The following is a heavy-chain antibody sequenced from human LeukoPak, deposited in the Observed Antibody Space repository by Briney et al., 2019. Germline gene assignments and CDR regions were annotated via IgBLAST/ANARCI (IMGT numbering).Heavy chain of an antibody. CDR3: ARHRCSSTTCSFDS. CDR1: GFTFSSYA. V-gene: IGHV3-23*01. J-gene: IGHJ4*02. Sequence: PGGSLRLSCAASGFTFSSYAMSWVRQAPGKGLEWVSAISGSGGSTYYADSVKGRFTISRDNSKNTLYLQMNSLRPEDTAFYHCARHRCSSTTCSFDSWGQGSLVTVSS. CDR2: ISGSGGST. D-gene: IGHD2-2*01.